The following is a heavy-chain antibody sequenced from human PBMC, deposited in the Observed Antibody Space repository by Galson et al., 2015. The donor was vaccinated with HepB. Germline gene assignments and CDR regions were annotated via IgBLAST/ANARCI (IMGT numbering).Heavy chain of an antibody. CDR1: GFTFSSYW. CDR3: ARSQGTYYDFWSGYYPYYYYHGMDV. Sequence: SLRLSCAASGFTFSSYWMHWVRQAPGKGLVWVSRINSDGSSTSYADSVKGRFTISRDNAKNTLYLQMNSLRAEDTAVYYCARSQGTYYDFWSGYYPYYYYHGMDVWGQGTTVTVSS. J-gene: IGHJ6*02. CDR2: INSDGSST. D-gene: IGHD3-3*01. V-gene: IGHV3-74*01.